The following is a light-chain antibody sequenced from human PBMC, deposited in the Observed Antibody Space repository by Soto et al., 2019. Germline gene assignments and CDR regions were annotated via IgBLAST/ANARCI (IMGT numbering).Light chain of an antibody. CDR3: SSYTSGSTPLFV. J-gene: IGLJ1*01. CDR2: DVS. Sequence: QSVLTQPASVSGSPGQSITISCTGTSSDVGGYNYVSWYQQHPGKAPKLMIYDVSNRPSGVSNRFSGSKSGNTASLTISGLQAEVEADYYFSSYTSGSTPLFVFGTGTKVTVL. V-gene: IGLV2-14*01. CDR1: SSDVGGYNY.